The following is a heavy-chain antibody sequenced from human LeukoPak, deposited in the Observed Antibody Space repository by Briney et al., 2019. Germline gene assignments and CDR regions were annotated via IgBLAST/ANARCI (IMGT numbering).Heavy chain of an antibody. Sequence: SETLSLTCTVSGGSISSYYWSWIRQPPGKGLEWIGYIYYSGSTNYNPSLKSRVTISVDTSKNQFSLKLSSVTAADTAVYYCARTYYYDSIFNPWGQGTLVTVFS. CDR3: ARTYYYDSIFNP. D-gene: IGHD3-22*01. V-gene: IGHV4-59*01. CDR1: GGSISSYY. CDR2: IYYSGST. J-gene: IGHJ5*02.